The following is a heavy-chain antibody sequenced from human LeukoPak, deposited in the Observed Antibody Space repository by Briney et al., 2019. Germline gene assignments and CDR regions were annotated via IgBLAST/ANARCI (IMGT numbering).Heavy chain of an antibody. D-gene: IGHD6-13*01. Sequence: GGSLRLSCVASGFTFSNAWMSWVRQAPGKGLEWVGRIKSKTGGGTTDYAAPVKGRFTISTDDSKNTLYLQMNSLKTEDTAVYYCTTVSSWYGGDYYYGMDVWGKGTTVTASS. CDR2: IKSKTGGGTT. J-gene: IGHJ6*04. V-gene: IGHV3-15*01. CDR1: GFTFSNAW. CDR3: TTVSSWYGGDYYYGMDV.